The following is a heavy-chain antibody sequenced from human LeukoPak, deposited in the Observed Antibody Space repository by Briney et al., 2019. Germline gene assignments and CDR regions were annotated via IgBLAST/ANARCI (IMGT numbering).Heavy chain of an antibody. CDR2: IYYSGST. J-gene: IGHJ6*03. V-gene: IGHV4-39*07. CDR3: ARADIVVVPAPTHPLDYYMDV. CDR1: GGSISSGTYY. D-gene: IGHD2-2*01. Sequence: PSETLSLTCIVSGGSISSGTYYWGWIRQPPGKGLEWIGSIYYSGSTYYNPSLKSRVTISVDTSKNQFSLKLSSVTAADTAVYYCARADIVVVPAPTHPLDYYMDVWGKGTTVTISS.